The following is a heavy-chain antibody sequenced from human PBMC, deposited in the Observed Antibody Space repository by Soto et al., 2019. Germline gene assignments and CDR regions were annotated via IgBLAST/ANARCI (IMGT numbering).Heavy chain of an antibody. J-gene: IGHJ4*02. CDR1: GGSISSGGYY. Sequence: SETLSLTCTVSGGSISSGGYYWSWIRQHPGKGLEWIGYIYYSGSTYYNPSLKSRVTISVDTSKNQFSLKLSSVTAADTAVYYCARLSTGGLRGNDYWGQGTLVTVSS. CDR3: ARLSTGGLRGNDY. CDR2: IYYSGST. D-gene: IGHD3-10*01. V-gene: IGHV4-31*03.